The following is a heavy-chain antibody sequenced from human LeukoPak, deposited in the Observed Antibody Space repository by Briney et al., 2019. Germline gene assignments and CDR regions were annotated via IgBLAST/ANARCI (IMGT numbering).Heavy chain of an antibody. CDR3: ARDTRRNWNDARGRQSDY. J-gene: IGHJ4*02. Sequence: GGSLRLSCAACGFTFSSYSMDWVRQAPGKGLEWVSYISSSSSTIYYADSVKGRFTISRDNAKNSLYLQMNSLRAEDTAVYYCARDTRRNWNDARGRQSDYTGQGTLVTVSS. V-gene: IGHV3-48*01. CDR2: ISSSSSTI. CDR1: GFTFSSYS. D-gene: IGHD1-1*01.